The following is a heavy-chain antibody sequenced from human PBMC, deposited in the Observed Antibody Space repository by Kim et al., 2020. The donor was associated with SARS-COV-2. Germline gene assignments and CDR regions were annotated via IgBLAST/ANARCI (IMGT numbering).Heavy chain of an antibody. CDR2: ISYDGSNK. CDR1: GFTFSSYG. Sequence: GGSLRLSCAASGFTFSSYGMHWVRQAPGKGLEWVAVISYDGSNKYYADSVKGRFTISRDNSKNTLYLQMNSLRAEDTAVYYCARARNERLTTVTTPRYSLFHPLRYWGQGTLVTVSS. V-gene: IGHV3-30*03. CDR3: ARARNERLTTVTTPRYSLFHPLRY. D-gene: IGHD4-17*01. J-gene: IGHJ4*02.